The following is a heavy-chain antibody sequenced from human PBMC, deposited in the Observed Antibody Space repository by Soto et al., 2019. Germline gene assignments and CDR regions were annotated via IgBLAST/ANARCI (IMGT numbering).Heavy chain of an antibody. CDR3: TGITTVTTPDYYYFMDV. CDR2: INPSGDST. CDR1: GYTFTSYY. D-gene: IGHD4-4*01. V-gene: IGHV1-46*03. Sequence: QVQLVQSGAEVKKPGASVKVSCKTSGYTFTSYYMHWVRQAPGQGLEWMGIINPSGDSTSYSQKFQGRATSTRDTSPSAVYMQLSSPRSEDTAVYYCTGITTVTTPDYYYFMDVWGNGTTVTVS. J-gene: IGHJ6*03.